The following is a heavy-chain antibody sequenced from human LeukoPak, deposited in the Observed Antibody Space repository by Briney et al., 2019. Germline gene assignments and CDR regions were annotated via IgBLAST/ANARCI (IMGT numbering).Heavy chain of an antibody. CDR1: GVSFSGYY. V-gene: IGHV4-34*01. CDR2: INHSGST. Sequence: SETLSLTCAVYGVSFSGYYWSWIRQPPGKGLEWIGEINHSGSTNYNPSLKSRVTISVDTSKNQFSLKLSSVTAADTAAYYCARGRGYYDSSGYYRYWGQGTLVTVSS. J-gene: IGHJ4*02. D-gene: IGHD3-22*01. CDR3: ARGRGYYDSSGYYRY.